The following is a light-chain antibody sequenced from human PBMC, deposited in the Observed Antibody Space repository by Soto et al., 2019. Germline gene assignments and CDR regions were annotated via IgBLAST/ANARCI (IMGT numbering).Light chain of an antibody. Sequence: QMTQSPSTLSASVGDRVTITCRASQSINNRLAWYQQKLGKAPKLLIYDASTLQSGVPSRFSGSGSGTDFNLTINRLQPEDFATYYCQKANSFPLTCGGGTKVDIK. V-gene: IGKV1-5*01. CDR3: QKANSFPLT. J-gene: IGKJ4*01. CDR1: QSINNR. CDR2: DAS.